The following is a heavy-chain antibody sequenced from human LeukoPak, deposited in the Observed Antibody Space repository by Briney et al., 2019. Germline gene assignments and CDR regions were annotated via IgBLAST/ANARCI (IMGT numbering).Heavy chain of an antibody. V-gene: IGHV3-23*01. CDR1: GFTFSSYA. Sequence: PGGSLRLSCAASGFTFSSYAVSWVRQAPGKGLEWVSAISGSGGSTYYADSVKGRFTISRDNSKNTLYLQMNSLRAEDTAVYYCATGYCSGGSCYSDWGQGTLVTVSS. J-gene: IGHJ4*02. D-gene: IGHD2-15*01. CDR3: ATGYCSGGSCYSD. CDR2: ISGSGGST.